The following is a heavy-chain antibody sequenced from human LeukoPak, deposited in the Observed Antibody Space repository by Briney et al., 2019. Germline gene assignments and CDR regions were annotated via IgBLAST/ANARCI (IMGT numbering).Heavy chain of an antibody. V-gene: IGHV4-34*01. J-gene: IGHJ4*02. CDR2: INHSGST. CDR3: ARGRDDYDY. CDR1: GGSFSGYY. D-gene: IGHD4-11*01. Sequence: PSETLSLTCAVYGGSFSGYYWSWIRQPPGKGLEWIGEINHSGSTNYNPSLKSRVTISVDTSKNQFSLKLSSVTAADTAVYYCARGRDDYDYWGQGTLVTVSS.